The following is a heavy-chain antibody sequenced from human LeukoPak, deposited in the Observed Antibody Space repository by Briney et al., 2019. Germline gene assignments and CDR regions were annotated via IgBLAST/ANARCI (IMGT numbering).Heavy chain of an antibody. D-gene: IGHD3-22*01. CDR3: ARERSDCYDTSGSSH. Sequence: ASVKVSCKATGYTFSSYGINWVRQAPGQGLEWMGWISGYNGNTAYAQTFQGRVTMTTATSTRTAYMELRSLRSDDTAVYFCARERSDCYDTSGSSHWGQGTLVTVSS. CDR1: GYTFSSYG. J-gene: IGHJ4*02. V-gene: IGHV1-18*01. CDR2: ISGYNGNT.